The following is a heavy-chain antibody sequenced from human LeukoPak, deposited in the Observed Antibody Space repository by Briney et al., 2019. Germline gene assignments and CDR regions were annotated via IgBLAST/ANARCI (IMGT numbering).Heavy chain of an antibody. CDR3: AREGRMSMGIEY. D-gene: IGHD4/OR15-4a*01. CDR1: GGSISSYY. Sequence: SETLSLTCTVSGGSISSYYWSWIRQPPGKGLEWIGYIYYSGSTNYNPSLKSRVTISVDTSKNQFSLKLSSVTAADTAVYFCAREGRMSMGIEYWGQGTLVTVSS. CDR2: IYYSGST. V-gene: IGHV4-59*12. J-gene: IGHJ4*02.